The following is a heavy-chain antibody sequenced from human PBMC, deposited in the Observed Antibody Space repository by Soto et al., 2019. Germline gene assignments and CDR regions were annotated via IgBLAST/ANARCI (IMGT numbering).Heavy chain of an antibody. D-gene: IGHD6-19*01. CDR1: GGSVSSGSYY. Sequence: QVQLQESGPGLVKPSETLSLTCTVSGGSVSSGSYYWSWIRQPPGKGLEWIGYIYYSGSTNYNPSLKSRVTISVDTSNNQFSRKLNSVTAADTAVYYCASYSSGWYDVSYWGQGTLVTVSS. CDR3: ASYSSGWYDVSY. V-gene: IGHV4-61*01. J-gene: IGHJ4*02. CDR2: IYYSGST.